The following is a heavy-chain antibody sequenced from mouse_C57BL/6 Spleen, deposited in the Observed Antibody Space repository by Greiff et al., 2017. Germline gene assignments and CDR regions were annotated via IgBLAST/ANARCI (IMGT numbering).Heavy chain of an antibody. Sequence: QVQLKQPGAELVKPGASVKLSCKASGYTFTSYWMHWVKQRPGQGLEWIGKIHPNSGSTNYNEKFKSKATLTVDKSSSTAYMQLRSLTSEDSAVYYCARSCYYYGSSYWYFDVWGTGTTVTVSS. J-gene: IGHJ1*03. CDR1: GYTFTSYW. CDR3: ARSCYYYGSSYWYFDV. D-gene: IGHD1-1*01. CDR2: IHPNSGST. V-gene: IGHV1-64*01.